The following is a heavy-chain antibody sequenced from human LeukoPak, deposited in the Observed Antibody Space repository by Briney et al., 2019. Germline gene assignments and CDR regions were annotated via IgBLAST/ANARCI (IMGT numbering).Heavy chain of an antibody. CDR2: ISHDGSIQ. CDR1: GFTISIHG. V-gene: IGHV3-30*18. D-gene: IGHD6-19*01. J-gene: IGHJ5*02. CDR3: AKDWGSSGWYNWFDP. Sequence: GGSLRLSCVVSGFTISIHGMHWVRQAPGKGLEWVAMISHDGSIQHYGDSVKGRFTIPRDNSKNTLYLQKNSLRDEDTAVYHCAKDWGSSGWYNWFDPWGQGTLVTVSS.